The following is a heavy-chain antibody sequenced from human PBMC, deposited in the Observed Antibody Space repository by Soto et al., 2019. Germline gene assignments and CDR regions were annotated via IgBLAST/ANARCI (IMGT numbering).Heavy chain of an antibody. J-gene: IGHJ4*02. D-gene: IGHD3-9*01. CDR1: GFSLSTSGMG. CDR3: ARKYYTVLTGYYLFDY. Sequence: SGPTLVNPTQTLTLTCTFSGFSLSTSGMGVGWIRQPPGKALEWLALIYWDDDKRYSPSLKSRLTITKDTSKNQVVLTMTHMDPVDTATYYCARKYYTVLTGYYLFDYWGQGALVTVSS. V-gene: IGHV2-5*02. CDR2: IYWDDDK.